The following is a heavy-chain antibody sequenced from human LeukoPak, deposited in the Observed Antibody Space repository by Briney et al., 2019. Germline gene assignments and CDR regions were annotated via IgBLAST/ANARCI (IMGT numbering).Heavy chain of an antibody. D-gene: IGHD1/OR15-1a*01. Sequence: GASVKVSCKASGYTFTGYYTHWVRQAPGQGLEWMGWINPNSGGTNYAQKFQGWVTMTRDTSISTAYMELSRLRSDDTAVYYCARGTILDYYYYGMDVWGQGTTVTVSS. CDR2: INPNSGGT. CDR3: ARGTILDYYYYGMDV. J-gene: IGHJ6*02. V-gene: IGHV1-2*04. CDR1: GYTFTGYY.